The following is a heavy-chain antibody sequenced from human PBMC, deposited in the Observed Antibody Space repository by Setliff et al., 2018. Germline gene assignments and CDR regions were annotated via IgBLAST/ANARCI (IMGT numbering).Heavy chain of an antibody. CDR3: RQAVVGRDVFDV. V-gene: IGHV4-34*01. D-gene: IGHD1-1*01. CDR2: VNRYGSG. CDR1: GGSFSNYY. J-gene: IGHJ3*01. Sequence: SETLSLTCAVYGGSFSNYYWSWIRQPPGKGLEWLGEVNRYGSGDYNPSLESRVTISVDTSKKEFSLTLTSVTAADTALYYCRQAVVGRDVFDVWGQGTMVTVSS.